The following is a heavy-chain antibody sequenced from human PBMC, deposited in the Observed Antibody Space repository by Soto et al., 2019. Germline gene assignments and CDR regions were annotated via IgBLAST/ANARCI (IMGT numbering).Heavy chain of an antibody. CDR1: GGSFSGYY. CDR3: ARSCSSTSCYHYYYYYYGTDV. Sequence: SETLSLTCAVYGGSFSGYYWSWIRQPPGKGLEWIGEINHSGSTNYNPSLKSRVTISVDTSKNQFSLKLSSVTAADTAVYYCARSCSSTSCYHYYYYYYGTDVWGQGTTVTVSS. CDR2: INHSGST. V-gene: IGHV4-34*01. J-gene: IGHJ6*02. D-gene: IGHD2-2*01.